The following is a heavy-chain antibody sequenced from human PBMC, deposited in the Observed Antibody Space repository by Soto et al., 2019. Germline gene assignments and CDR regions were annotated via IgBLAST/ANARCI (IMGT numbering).Heavy chain of an antibody. J-gene: IGHJ3*02. CDR3: AKEDDGWTSGYFDI. Sequence: EVQLLETGGGWVQPGESLRLSCAASGFTFSSYDMSWVRQAPGKGLEWVSGISGSGGSAYYADSVKGRFTISRDNSKNTVYVQMNSLRSEDTAIYYCAKEDDGWTSGYFDIWGQGTLVTVSS. CDR1: GFTFSSYD. V-gene: IGHV3-23*01. D-gene: IGHD3-3*01. CDR2: ISGSGGSA.